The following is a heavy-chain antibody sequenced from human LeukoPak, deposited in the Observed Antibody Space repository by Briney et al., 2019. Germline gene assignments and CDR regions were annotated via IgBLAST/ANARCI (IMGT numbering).Heavy chain of an antibody. D-gene: IGHD6-19*01. V-gene: IGHV4-4*07. J-gene: IGHJ3*02. Sequence: PSETLSLTCTVSGGSISSYYWSWIRQPAGKGLEWIGRIYTSGSTNYNPSLKSRVTMLVDTSKNQFSLKLSSVTAADTAVYYCARDLGQWLGDIDAFDIWGQGTMVTVSS. CDR1: GGSISSYY. CDR2: IYTSGST. CDR3: ARDLGQWLGDIDAFDI.